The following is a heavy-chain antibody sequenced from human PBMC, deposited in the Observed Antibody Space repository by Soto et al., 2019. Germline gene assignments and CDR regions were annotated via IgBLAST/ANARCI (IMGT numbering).Heavy chain of an antibody. CDR1: GFTFSNAW. J-gene: IGHJ4*02. D-gene: IGHD3-16*02. CDR2: IKSKTDGGTT. V-gene: IGHV3-15*07. Sequence: GGSLRLSCAASGFTFSNAWMNWVRQAPGKGLEWVGLIKSKTDGGTTDYAAPVKGRFTISRDDSKNTLYLQMNSLKTEDAAVYYCMTDRQYRPAYWGQGTLVTVSS. CDR3: MTDRQYRPAY.